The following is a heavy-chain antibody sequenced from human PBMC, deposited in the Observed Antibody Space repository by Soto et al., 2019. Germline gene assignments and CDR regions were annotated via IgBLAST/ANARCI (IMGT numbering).Heavy chain of an antibody. CDR2: IYWDGDK. V-gene: IGHV2-5*02. J-gene: IGHJ4*02. D-gene: IGHD3-10*01. Sequence: QITLKDSGPTLVNPTQTLTLTCTFSGVSLSTNGVGVGWIRQPPGKALEWLALIYWDGDKPYSPSLKTRPTITRDTAKNHVVLTMTNMDPVDTATYYCEHRRGGYYFDYWGQGTLVTVSS. CDR3: EHRRGGYYFDY. CDR1: GVSLSTNGVG.